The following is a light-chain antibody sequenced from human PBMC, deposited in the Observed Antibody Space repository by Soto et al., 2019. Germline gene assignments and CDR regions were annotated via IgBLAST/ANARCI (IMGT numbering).Light chain of an antibody. V-gene: IGLV1-44*01. Sequence: QSVLTQPPSASGTPGQRVTISCSGSSSNIGSNKVNWYRQLPGTAPNLVINSNDQRPSGVPDRFSGSKSVTSASLAISGLQSEDEADYYCAAWDDGLNGVLFGGGTKLTVL. CDR3: AAWDDGLNGVL. CDR2: SND. CDR1: SSNIGSNK. J-gene: IGLJ2*01.